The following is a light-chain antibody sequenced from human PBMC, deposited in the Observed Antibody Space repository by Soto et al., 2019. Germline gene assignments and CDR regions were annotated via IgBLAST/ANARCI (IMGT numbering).Light chain of an antibody. J-gene: IGKJ1*01. CDR2: GAS. CDR3: QQYGTSRA. CDR1: QSVNSNH. Sequence: EIVLTQSPGTLSLSPGERATLSCRASQSVNSNHLAWYQQRPGQAPRLLIYGASIRATGIPDRFSGSGSGTDFTLTISRLEPEDFAVFYCQQYGTSRAFGQGTKV. V-gene: IGKV3-20*01.